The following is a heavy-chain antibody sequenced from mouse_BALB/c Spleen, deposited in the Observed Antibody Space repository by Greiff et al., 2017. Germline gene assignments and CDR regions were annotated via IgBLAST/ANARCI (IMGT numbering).Heavy chain of an antibody. D-gene: IGHD6-1*01. CDR1: GFTFSSFG. J-gene: IGHJ4*01. CDR3: ARSRGNYEDYAMDY. Sequence: EVQLVESGGGLVQPGGSRKLSCAASGFTFSSFGMHWVRQAPEKGLEWVAYISSGSSTIYYADTVKGRFTISRDNPKNTLFLQMTSLRSEDTAMYYCARSRGNYEDYAMDYWGQGTSVTVSS. CDR2: ISSGSSTI. V-gene: IGHV5-17*02.